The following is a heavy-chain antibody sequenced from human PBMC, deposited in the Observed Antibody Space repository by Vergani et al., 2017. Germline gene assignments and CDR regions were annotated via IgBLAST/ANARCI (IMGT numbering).Heavy chain of an antibody. CDR2: ISSSSSYI. V-gene: IGHV3-11*06. Sequence: QVQLVESGGGLVKPGGSLRLSCAASGFTFSDYYMSWIRQAPGKGLEWVSYISSSSSYIYYADSVKGRFTISRDNAKNSLYLQMNSLRAEDTAVYYCARDRWDYDSSGYHYYFDYWGQGTLVTVSS. CDR3: ARDRWDYDSSGYHYYFDY. J-gene: IGHJ4*02. D-gene: IGHD3-22*01. CDR1: GFTFSDYY.